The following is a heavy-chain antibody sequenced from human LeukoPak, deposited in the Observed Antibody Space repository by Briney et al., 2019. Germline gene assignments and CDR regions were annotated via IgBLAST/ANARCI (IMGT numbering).Heavy chain of an antibody. V-gene: IGHV2-70*11. D-gene: IGHD1-14*01. CDR3: ARMRLNPYYFDY. J-gene: IGHJ4*02. CDR1: GASISSYYW. CDR2: IDWDDDE. Sequence: TLSLTCTVSGASISSYYWSWIRQPPGKALEWLARIDWDDDEYYSTSLKTRLTISKDTSKNQVVLTMTNMDPVDTATYYCARMRLNPYYFDYWGQGALVTVSP.